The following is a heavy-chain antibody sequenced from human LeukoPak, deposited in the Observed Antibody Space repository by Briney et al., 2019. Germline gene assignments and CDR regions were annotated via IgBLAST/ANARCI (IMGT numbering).Heavy chain of an antibody. J-gene: IGHJ4*02. CDR1: GGTFSSYA. CDR3: ARGSSYDILTGYYLGYYFDY. CDR2: IIPIFGTA. D-gene: IGHD3-9*01. V-gene: IGHV1-69*05. Sequence: SVKVSCKASGGTFSSYAISWVRQAPGQGLEWMGGIIPIFGTANYAQKFQGRVTITTDESTSTAYMELSSLRSEDTAVYYCARGSSYDILTGYYLGYYFDYWGQGTLVTVSS.